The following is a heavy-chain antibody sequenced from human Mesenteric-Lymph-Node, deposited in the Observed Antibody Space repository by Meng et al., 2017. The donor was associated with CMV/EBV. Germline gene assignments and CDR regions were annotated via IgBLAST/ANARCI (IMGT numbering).Heavy chain of an antibody. CDR3: ARDKPLYGSGSPRNAFDI. V-gene: IGHV3-30*04. CDR1: GFTFSSYA. D-gene: IGHD3-10*01. CDR2: ISYDGSKK. J-gene: IGHJ3*02. Sequence: GGSLRLSCAASGFTFSSYAMHWVRQAPGKGLEWVAVISYDGSKKYDADSVKGRFTISRDNSKNTLYLQMNSLRAEDTAVYYCARDKPLYGSGSPRNAFDIWGQGTMVTVSS.